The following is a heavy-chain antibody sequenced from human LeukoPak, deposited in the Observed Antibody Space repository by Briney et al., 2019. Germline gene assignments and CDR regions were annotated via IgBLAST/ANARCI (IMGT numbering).Heavy chain of an antibody. Sequence: SETLSLTCTVSGQSISSGYYWGWIRQPPGMQLEWIGYIYYSGSTNYNPSLKSRVTISVDTSKNQFSLKLSSVTAADTAVYYCARELGLVKGFDIWGQGTMVTVSS. CDR3: ARELGLVKGFDI. J-gene: IGHJ3*02. CDR2: IYYSGST. D-gene: IGHD3/OR15-3a*01. CDR1: GQSISSGYY. V-gene: IGHV4-61*01.